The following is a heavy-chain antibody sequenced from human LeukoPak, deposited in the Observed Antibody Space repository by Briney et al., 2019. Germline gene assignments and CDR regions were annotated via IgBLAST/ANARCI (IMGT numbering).Heavy chain of an antibody. D-gene: IGHD6-19*01. V-gene: IGHV3-33*01. CDR3: ARGVKVAGSILVDY. Sequence: PGGSLRLSCAASGFTFSSYGMHWVRQAPGEGLEWVALIWNDGSYKYYADSVKGRFTISRDNSQNTVYLRMNSLRDEDTAVYYCARGVKVAGSILVDYWGQGTLVTVSS. CDR2: IWNDGSYK. J-gene: IGHJ4*02. CDR1: GFTFSSYG.